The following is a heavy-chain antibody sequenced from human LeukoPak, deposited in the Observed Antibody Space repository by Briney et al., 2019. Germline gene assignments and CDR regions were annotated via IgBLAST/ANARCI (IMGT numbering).Heavy chain of an antibody. Sequence: GASVKVSCKASGYTFTSYDINWVRQATGQGLEWMGWMNPNSGNTGYAQKFQGRVTMTRNTSISTAYMELSSLRSEDTGVYYCARDLDHSGNYHTFDYWGQGTLVTVSS. V-gene: IGHV1-8*01. CDR2: MNPNSGNT. CDR3: ARDLDHSGNYHTFDY. D-gene: IGHD1-26*01. J-gene: IGHJ4*02. CDR1: GYTFTSYD.